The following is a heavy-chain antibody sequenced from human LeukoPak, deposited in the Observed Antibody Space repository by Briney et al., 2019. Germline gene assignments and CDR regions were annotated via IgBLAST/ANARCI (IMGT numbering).Heavy chain of an antibody. D-gene: IGHD1-26*01. Sequence: GRPLRLSCAACGFTLSTYGMDWVRQAPGKGLEGVGVNDYGESNTFYGHAVNGRFTISSDNSRNTLYLQMNSLRVEDTAGYYCVKDARPHSAYYLDYWGQGTLVTVSS. CDR1: GFTLSTYG. V-gene: IGHV3-33*06. J-gene: IGHJ4*02. CDR3: VKDARPHSAYYLDY. CDR2: NDYGESNT.